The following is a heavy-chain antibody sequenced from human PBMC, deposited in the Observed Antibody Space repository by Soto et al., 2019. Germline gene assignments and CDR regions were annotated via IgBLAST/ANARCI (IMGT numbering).Heavy chain of an antibody. CDR3: AREGAVAQNWFDP. J-gene: IGHJ5*02. D-gene: IGHD6-19*01. Sequence: QAQLAHSGPELKTPGASVKVSCKVSGFIFTDYAFHWVRQAPGKGLEWMGWMNAATGNIKYSERFQDRVAITRDTSVSTVFMELRGLRSEDSAIYYCAREGAVAQNWFDPWGQGTLVTVSS. CDR1: GFIFTDYA. CDR2: MNAATGNI. V-gene: IGHV1-3*01.